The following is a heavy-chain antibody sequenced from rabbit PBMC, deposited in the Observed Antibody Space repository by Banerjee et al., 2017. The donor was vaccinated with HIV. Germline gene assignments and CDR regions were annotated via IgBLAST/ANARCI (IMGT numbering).Heavy chain of an antibody. Sequence: QSLEESGGDLVKPGTSLTLTCTASGFTFSSYWMSWVRQAPGKGLELIACISVGSSGRTYYASWAKGRFTISKPSSTTVTLQMTSLTAADTATYFCARFMNYNSFWDLWGPGTLVTVS. CDR3: ARFMNYNSFWDL. V-gene: IGHV1S40*01. CDR2: ISVGSSGRT. D-gene: IGHD1-1*01. J-gene: IGHJ4*01. CDR1: GFTFSSYW.